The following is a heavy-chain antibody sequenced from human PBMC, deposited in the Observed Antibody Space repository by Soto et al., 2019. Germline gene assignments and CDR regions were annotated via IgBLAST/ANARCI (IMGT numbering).Heavy chain of an antibody. CDR1: GFTFVSYA. D-gene: IGHD1-26*01. CDR3: ARGRCSWEVPDY. CDR2: ISGTGGTT. V-gene: IGHV3-23*01. Sequence: EVRLLESGGGLVKPGGSLRLSCTASGFTFVSYAMSWVRQAPGKGLEWVSSISGTGGTTSYADSVRGRFIISRDTSPNTLNLQMNSLTADDTAVYYCARGRCSWEVPDYWGQGTPVTVSS. J-gene: IGHJ4*02.